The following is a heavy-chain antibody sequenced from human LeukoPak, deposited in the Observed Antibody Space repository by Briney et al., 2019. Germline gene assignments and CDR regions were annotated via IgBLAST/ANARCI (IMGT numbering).Heavy chain of an antibody. CDR2: ISSSGDSI. D-gene: IGHD1-14*01. Sequence: GGSLRLSCAASGFPFSSYEMNWVRQAPGKGLEWVSYISSSGDSIYYADSVKGRFTVSRDNAKKSLYLHMNSLRDDDTAVYYCARGTGLDYWGQGTLVTVSS. CDR1: GFPFSSYE. V-gene: IGHV3-48*03. CDR3: ARGTGLDY. J-gene: IGHJ4*02.